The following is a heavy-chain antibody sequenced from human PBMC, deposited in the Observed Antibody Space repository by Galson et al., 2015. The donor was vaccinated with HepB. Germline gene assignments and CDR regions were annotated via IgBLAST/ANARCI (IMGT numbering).Heavy chain of an antibody. CDR1: GYTLTELS. V-gene: IGHV1-24*01. J-gene: IGHJ6*03. CDR3: ATVTTASGAHLNYYYYYMDV. Sequence: SVKVSCKVSGYTLTELSMHWVRQAPGKGLEWMGGFDPEDGETIYAQKFQGRVTMTEDTSTDTAYMELSSLRSEDTAVYYCATVTTASGAHLNYYYYYMDVWGKGTTVTVSS. CDR2: FDPEDGET. D-gene: IGHD4-11*01.